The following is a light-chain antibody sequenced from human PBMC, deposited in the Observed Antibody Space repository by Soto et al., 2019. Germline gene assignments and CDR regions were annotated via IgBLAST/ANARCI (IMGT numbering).Light chain of an antibody. CDR2: GAS. CDR3: QQYGSSPWM. V-gene: IGKV3-20*01. Sequence: EVVLTQSPGTLSLSPGERAILSCRASQSVSSSYLAWYQQKPGQTPRLLIYGASSRATGIPDRFSGSGSGTDFTLTISRLKPEDFAVYYCQQYGSSPWMFGQGTKVEIK. J-gene: IGKJ1*01. CDR1: QSVSSSY.